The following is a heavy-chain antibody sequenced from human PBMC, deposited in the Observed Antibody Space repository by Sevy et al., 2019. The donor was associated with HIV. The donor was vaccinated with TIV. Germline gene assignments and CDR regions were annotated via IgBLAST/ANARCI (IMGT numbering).Heavy chain of an antibody. D-gene: IGHD6-13*01. J-gene: IGHJ6*03. CDR2: IYTSGST. Sequence: SETLSLTCTVSGGSISSYYWSWIRQPAGKGLEWIGRIYTSGSTNYNPSLKSRVTMSVDTSKNQFSLKLSPVTAADTAVYYCARGLLAAAAGYENYYYYMDVWGKGTTVTVSS. CDR1: GGSISSYY. V-gene: IGHV4-4*07. CDR3: ARGLLAAAAGYENYYYYMDV.